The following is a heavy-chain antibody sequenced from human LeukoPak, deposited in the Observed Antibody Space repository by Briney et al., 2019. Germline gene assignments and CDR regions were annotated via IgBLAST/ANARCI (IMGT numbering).Heavy chain of an antibody. CDR1: GGSFSGYY. Sequence: SETLSLTCGVYGGSFSGYYWSWIRQPPGRGLEWIGEINQSGRTNYNPSLKSRVTISVDTSKNQFSLKLTSVTAADTGVYYCATKHSVAVSANPPYFDYWGQGTLVTVSS. J-gene: IGHJ4*02. CDR3: ATKHSVAVSANPPYFDY. CDR2: INQSGRT. D-gene: IGHD6-19*01. V-gene: IGHV4-34*01.